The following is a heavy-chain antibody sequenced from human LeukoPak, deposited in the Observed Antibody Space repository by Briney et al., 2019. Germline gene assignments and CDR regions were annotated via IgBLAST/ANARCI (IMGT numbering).Heavy chain of an antibody. J-gene: IGHJ3*02. D-gene: IGHD3-3*01. CDR2: INSDGSST. CDR3: ARRAIFGVVMDAFDI. Sequence: GGSLRLSCAASGFTFSSYWMHWVRQAPGKGLVWVSRINSDGSSTSYADSVKGRFTISRDNAKNTLYLQMNSLRAEDTAVYYCARRAIFGVVMDAFDIRGQGTMVTVSS. CDR1: GFTFSSYW. V-gene: IGHV3-74*01.